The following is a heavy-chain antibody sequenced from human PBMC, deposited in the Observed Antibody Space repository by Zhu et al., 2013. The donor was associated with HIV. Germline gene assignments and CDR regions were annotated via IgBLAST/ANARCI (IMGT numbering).Heavy chain of an antibody. CDR2: VIPFFRAT. CDR1: GGTFSHYA. J-gene: IGHJ4*03. CDR3: ARREKTHDGSNLFDLL. Sequence: QVQLVQSGTEVKKPGSSVKLSCRASGGTFSHYAIHWVRQAPGQGFEWMGGVIPFFRATNYAQNFKGRLTLSADESTNTDYMDLTGLTSEDTAVYFCARREKTHDGSNLFDLLGAQGSL. D-gene: IGHD3-9*01. V-gene: IGHV1-69*01.